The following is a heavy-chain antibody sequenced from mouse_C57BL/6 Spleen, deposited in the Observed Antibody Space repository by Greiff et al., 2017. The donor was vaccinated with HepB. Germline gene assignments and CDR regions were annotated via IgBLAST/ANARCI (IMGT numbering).Heavy chain of an antibody. CDR3: ARNDYEFDY. CDR1: GYTFTDYY. D-gene: IGHD2-4*01. CDR2: IYPGSGNT. J-gene: IGHJ2*01. V-gene: IGHV1-76*01. Sequence: VQLQQSGAELVRPGASVKLSCKASGYTFTDYYINWVKQRPGQGLEWIARIYPGSGNTYYNEKFKGKATLTAEKSSSTAYMQLSSLTSEDSAVYFCARNDYEFDYWGQGTTLTVSS.